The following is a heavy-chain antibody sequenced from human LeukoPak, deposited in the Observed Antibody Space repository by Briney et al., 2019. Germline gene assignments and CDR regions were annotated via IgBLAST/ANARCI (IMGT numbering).Heavy chain of an antibody. V-gene: IGHV3-21*01. CDR1: GFTFCSFS. J-gene: IGHJ6*02. CDR3: AREMIGRDYGMDV. CDR2: ISGSSTYI. D-gene: IGHD3-22*01. Sequence: GGSLRLSCAASGFTFCSFSMKWVRQAPGKGVEWVSSISGSSTYIYYADSVKGRLTIARDNAKNSLYLQMNSLRAADTAVYYCAREMIGRDYGMDVWGQGTTVTVSS.